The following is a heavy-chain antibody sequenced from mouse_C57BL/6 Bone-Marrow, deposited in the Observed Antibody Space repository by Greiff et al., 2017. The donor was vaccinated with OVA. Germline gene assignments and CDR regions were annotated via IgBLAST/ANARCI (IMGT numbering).Heavy chain of an antibody. CDR3: TREVYYYGSSYFDY. J-gene: IGHJ2*01. CDR1: GYTFTSYW. Sequence: VQLQQSGTVLARPGASVKMSCKTSGYTFTSYWMHWVKQRPGQGLEWIGAIYPGNSDTSYNQKFKGKAKLTAVTSASTAYMELSSLTNEDSAVYYCTREVYYYGSSYFDYWGQGTTLTVSS. D-gene: IGHD1-1*01. V-gene: IGHV1-5*01. CDR2: IYPGNSDT.